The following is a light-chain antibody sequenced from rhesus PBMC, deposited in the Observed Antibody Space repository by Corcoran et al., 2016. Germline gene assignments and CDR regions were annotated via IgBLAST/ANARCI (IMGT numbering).Light chain of an antibody. CDR2: KAS. CDR1: QGISDW. CDR3: QQYNSPPFT. Sequence: DIQMTQSPSSLSASVGERVTISCRASQGISDWLAWYQQIPGKAPKLLLYKASTLQSGVPSRFSGSGSGTEFTLTISNLQPEDFATYYCQQYNSPPFTFGGGTKVEI. V-gene: IGKV1-21*01. J-gene: IGKJ4*01.